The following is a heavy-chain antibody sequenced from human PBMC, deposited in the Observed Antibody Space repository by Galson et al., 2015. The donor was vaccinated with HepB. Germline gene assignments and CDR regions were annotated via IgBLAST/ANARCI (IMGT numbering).Heavy chain of an antibody. J-gene: IGHJ4*02. CDR2: ISAYTSNT. D-gene: IGHD3-22*01. Sequence: QSGAEVKKPGASVKVSCKTSGYTFTTYGISWVRQAPGQGLEWMGWISAYTSNTNNAQKFQGRVTMTTDTATNTAYMELRSLSSDDTAVYYCARDGPQDYYDSSGYYYFDYWGQGTPVTVSS. CDR1: GYTFTTYG. CDR3: ARDGPQDYYDSSGYYYFDY. V-gene: IGHV1-18*01.